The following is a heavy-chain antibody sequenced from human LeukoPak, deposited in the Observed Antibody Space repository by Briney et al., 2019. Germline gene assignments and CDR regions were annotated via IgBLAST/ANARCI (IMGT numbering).Heavy chain of an antibody. D-gene: IGHD3/OR15-3a*01. J-gene: IGHJ4*02. CDR2: INRGGST. CDR3: ARGRGTGSYYGY. Sequence: SETLSLTCAVDAGSFSGNYWGWIRQPPGKGLEWIGEINRGGSTNYNPSLKSRVSISADTSKKQFSLKLNSVTAADTAVYYCARGRGTGSYYGYWGQGTLVTVSS. V-gene: IGHV4-34*01. CDR1: AGSFSGNY.